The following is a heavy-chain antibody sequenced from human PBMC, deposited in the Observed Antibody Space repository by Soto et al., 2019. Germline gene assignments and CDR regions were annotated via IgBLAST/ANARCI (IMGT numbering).Heavy chain of an antibody. CDR1: GGSISSYY. Sequence: SETLSLTCTVSGGSISSYYWSWIRQPPGKGLEWIGYIYYSGSTNYNPSLKSRVTISVDTSKNQFSLKLSSVTAADTAVYYCATRAADYNFWSGYYSYYYFMDVWGKGTTVTVSS. D-gene: IGHD3-3*01. CDR2: IYYSGST. CDR3: ATRAADYNFWSGYYSYYYFMDV. V-gene: IGHV4-59*08. J-gene: IGHJ6*03.